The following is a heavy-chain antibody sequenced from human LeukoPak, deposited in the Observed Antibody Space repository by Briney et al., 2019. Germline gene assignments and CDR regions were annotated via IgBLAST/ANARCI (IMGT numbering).Heavy chain of an antibody. V-gene: IGHV3-23*01. CDR2: IIDSGEST. CDR1: GFTFSSYA. J-gene: IGHJ6*03. CDR3: AKLGGQELHNYYVAV. D-gene: IGHD3-16*01. Sequence: GGSLRLSCAASGFTFSSYAMSWVRQAPGKGLEWVSGIIDSGESTYYANFAKGRFTISRDNSNNTLYLQMNSLRAEDTAAYYCAKLGGQELHNYYVAVWAKGPRSPSP.